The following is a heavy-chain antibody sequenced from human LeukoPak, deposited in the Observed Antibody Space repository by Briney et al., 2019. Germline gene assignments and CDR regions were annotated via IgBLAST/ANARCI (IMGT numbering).Heavy chain of an antibody. CDR1: GHSFSNYW. D-gene: IGHD6-13*01. CDR2: IYPGESET. Sequence: GESLKISCKGSGHSFSNYWIGWVRQMPGKGLEWMGIIYPGESETRYSPSVQGQVTISADKSITTAYLQWSSLKASDTAMYYCAKLGAYSSSWYGFFDYWGQGTLVAVSS. CDR3: AKLGAYSSSWYGFFDY. V-gene: IGHV5-51*01. J-gene: IGHJ4*02.